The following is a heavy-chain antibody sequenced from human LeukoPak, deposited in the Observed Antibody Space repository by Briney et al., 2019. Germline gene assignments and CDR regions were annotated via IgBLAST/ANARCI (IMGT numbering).Heavy chain of an antibody. Sequence: GGSLKLSCAASGFTFSDSSMHWVRQASGKGLEWVGRIRSTVNSYATSYAASVKGRFTISRDDSRNTAYVHMNSLKNEDTAVYYRPGSRSYPSHALHIGGQGTMVTVSS. D-gene: IGHD1-26*01. CDR1: GFTFSDSS. CDR2: IRSTVNSYAT. CDR3: PGSRSYPSHALHI. V-gene: IGHV3-73*01. J-gene: IGHJ3*02.